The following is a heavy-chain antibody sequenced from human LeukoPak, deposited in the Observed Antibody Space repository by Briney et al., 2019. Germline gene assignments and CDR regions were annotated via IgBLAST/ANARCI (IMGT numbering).Heavy chain of an antibody. Sequence: SETLSLTCTVSGGSISSSSYYWSWIRQPPGKGLEWIGYIYYSGSTNYNPSLKSRVTISVDTSKNQFSLKLSSVTAADTAVYYCAGSIAAAGLFDPWGQGTLVTVSS. CDR3: AGSIAAAGLFDP. CDR2: IYYSGST. CDR1: GGSISSSSYY. V-gene: IGHV4-61*01. J-gene: IGHJ5*02. D-gene: IGHD6-13*01.